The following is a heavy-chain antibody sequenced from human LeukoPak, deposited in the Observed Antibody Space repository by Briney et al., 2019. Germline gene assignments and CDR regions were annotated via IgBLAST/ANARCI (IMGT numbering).Heavy chain of an antibody. D-gene: IGHD1-26*01. V-gene: IGHV3-20*04. CDR2: INWNGGST. CDR1: GFTFDDYG. CDR3: ARDSWAGRNYYYYYMDV. Sequence: GGSLRLSCAASGFTFDDYGMSWVRQAPGKGLEWVSGINWNGGSTGYADSVKGRFTISRDNAKNSLYLQMNSLRAEDTALYYCARDSWAGRNYYYYYMDVWGKGTTVTVS. J-gene: IGHJ6*03.